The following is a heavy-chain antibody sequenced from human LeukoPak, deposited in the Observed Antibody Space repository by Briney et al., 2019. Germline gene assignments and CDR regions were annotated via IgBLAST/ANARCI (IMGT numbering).Heavy chain of an antibody. Sequence: GGSLRLSCAASGFTFSSYRMNWVRQAPGKGLEWVSYISSSSNTIYYADSVKGRFTISRDNAKNSLYLQMNSLRAEDTAVYYCARGHIGMDVWGKGTTVTVSS. J-gene: IGHJ6*04. D-gene: IGHD5-12*01. V-gene: IGHV3-48*04. CDR1: GFTFSSYR. CDR2: ISSSSNTI. CDR3: ARGHIGMDV.